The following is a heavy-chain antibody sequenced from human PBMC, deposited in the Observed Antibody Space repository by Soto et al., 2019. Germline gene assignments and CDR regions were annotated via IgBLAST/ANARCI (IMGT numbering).Heavy chain of an antibody. CDR1: GFTFSSYA. J-gene: IGHJ4*02. CDR2: ISGSGGST. D-gene: IGHD3-22*01. Sequence: PGGSLRLSCAASGFTFSSYAMSWVRQAPGKGLEWVSAISGSGGSTYYADSVKGRFTISRDNSKNTLYLQMNSLRAEDTAVYYCAKGEPRITMIVVVIPFDYWGQGTLVTVSS. CDR3: AKGEPRITMIVVVIPFDY. V-gene: IGHV3-23*01.